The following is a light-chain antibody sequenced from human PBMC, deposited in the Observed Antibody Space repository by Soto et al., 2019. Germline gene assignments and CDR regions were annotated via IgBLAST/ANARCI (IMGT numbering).Light chain of an antibody. V-gene: IGLV2-23*01. CDR2: EDN. Sequence: QSALTQPASVSGSPGQSITISCTGTSSDVGSYNLVSWYQQHPGKAPKLMIYEDNKRPSGVSNRFSVSKSGYKASLTISGLQAEDEADYYCCSYARTSTYVFGSGTKLTVL. CDR3: CSYARTSTYV. J-gene: IGLJ1*01. CDR1: SSDVGSYNL.